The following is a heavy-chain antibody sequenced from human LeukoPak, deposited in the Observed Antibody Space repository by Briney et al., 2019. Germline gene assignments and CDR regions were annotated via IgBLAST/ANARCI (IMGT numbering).Heavy chain of an antibody. Sequence: GGSLRLSCAASGFTFSSYAMSWVRQAPGKGLEWVSAISGSGGSTYYADSVKGRFTISRDNSKNTLYLQMNSLRAEDTAVYFCWKDVEYFVGGVAPRGPGFQHWGQGTLVTVSS. CDR2: ISGSGGST. J-gene: IGHJ1*01. V-gene: IGHV3-23*01. D-gene: IGHD2-15*01. CDR1: GFTFSSYA. CDR3: WKDVEYFVGGVAPRGPGFQH.